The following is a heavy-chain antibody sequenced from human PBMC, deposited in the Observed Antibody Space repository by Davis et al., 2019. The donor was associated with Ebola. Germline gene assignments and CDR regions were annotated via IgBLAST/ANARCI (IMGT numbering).Heavy chain of an antibody. Sequence: GESLKISCAASGFTFSSYSMNWVRQAPGKGLEWVSSIRSSSTYIYYADSVKGRFTISRDNARNTVSLQMNSLRAEDTALYYCARSSYQPDWWGQGTLVTVSS. J-gene: IGHJ4*02. CDR3: ARSSYQPDW. D-gene: IGHD2-2*01. CDR2: IRSSSTYI. V-gene: IGHV3-21*01. CDR1: GFTFSSYS.